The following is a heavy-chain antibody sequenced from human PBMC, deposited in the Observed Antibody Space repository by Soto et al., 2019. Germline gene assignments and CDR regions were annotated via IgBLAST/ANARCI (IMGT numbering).Heavy chain of an antibody. Sequence: ASVKVSCKASGYTFTSYGISWVRQAPGQGLEWMGWISAYSGNTNYAQKLQGWVTMTRDTSISTAYMELSRLRSDDTAVYYCARSGIAAAGISTFPTNYYGMDVWGQGTTVTVSS. CDR1: GYTFTSYG. V-gene: IGHV1-18*01. CDR2: ISAYSGNT. CDR3: ARSGIAAAGISTFPTNYYGMDV. J-gene: IGHJ6*02. D-gene: IGHD6-13*01.